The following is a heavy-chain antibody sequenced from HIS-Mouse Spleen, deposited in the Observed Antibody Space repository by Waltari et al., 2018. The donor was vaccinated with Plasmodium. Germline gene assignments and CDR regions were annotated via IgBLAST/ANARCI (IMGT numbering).Heavy chain of an antibody. D-gene: IGHD6-13*01. V-gene: IGHV3-7*01. CDR3: ASSWYWYFDL. Sequence: EVQLVASGGGLVQPGGSLRLSCAASGFTFRSFWMSWVRQAPGKGLEWVANIKQDGSEKYYVDSVKGRFTISRDNAKNSLYLQMNSLRAEDTAVYYCASSWYWYFDLWGRGTLVTVSS. J-gene: IGHJ2*01. CDR1: GFTFRSFW. CDR2: IKQDGSEK.